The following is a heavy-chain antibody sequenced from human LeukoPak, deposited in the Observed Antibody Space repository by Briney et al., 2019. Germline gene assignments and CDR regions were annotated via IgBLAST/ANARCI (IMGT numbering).Heavy chain of an antibody. CDR3: ARGGDYYYYMDV. Sequence: SETLSLTCTVSGYSISSGFYWIWIRQPPGKGLECIGYIYYSGSTNYNPSLKSRVTISVDTSKNQFSLKLTSVTAADTAVYYCARGGDYYYYMDVWGKGTTVTVSS. CDR2: IYYSGST. J-gene: IGHJ6*03. D-gene: IGHD1-26*01. V-gene: IGHV4-61*01. CDR1: GYSISSGFY.